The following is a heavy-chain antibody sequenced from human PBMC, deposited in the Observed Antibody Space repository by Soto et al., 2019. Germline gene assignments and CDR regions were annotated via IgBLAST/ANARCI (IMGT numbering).Heavy chain of an antibody. V-gene: IGHV1-18*04. J-gene: IGHJ6*02. CDR2: ISAYNGNT. CDR3: ARDFWSGYYSGYYYGMDV. CDR1: GYTFTSYG. D-gene: IGHD3-3*01. Sequence: WASVKVSCKASGYTFTSYGISWVRQAPGQGLEWMGWISAYNGNTNYAQKLQGRVTMTTDTSTSTAYMELRSLRSDDTAVYYCARDFWSGYYSGYYYGMDVWGQGTTVTVSS.